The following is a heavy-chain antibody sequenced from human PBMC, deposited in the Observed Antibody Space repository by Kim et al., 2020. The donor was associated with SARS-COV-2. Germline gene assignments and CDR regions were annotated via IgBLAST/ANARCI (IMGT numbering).Heavy chain of an antibody. V-gene: IGHV4-39*01. J-gene: IGHJ4*02. D-gene: IGHD5-12*01. Sequence: YYSPSLKSRVTISADTPKNQFSLKLTSMTAADTAVYYCARHGYTSLGDFDVWGQGTLVTVSS. CDR3: ARHGYTSLGDFDV.